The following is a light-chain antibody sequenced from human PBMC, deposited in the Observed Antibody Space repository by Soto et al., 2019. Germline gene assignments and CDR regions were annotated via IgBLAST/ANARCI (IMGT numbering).Light chain of an antibody. J-gene: IGKJ3*01. V-gene: IGKV1-9*01. CDR1: QGISSY. CDR2: AAS. CDR3: QQLNSYPHST. Sequence: DIQLTQSRAFLSASVGDRVTITCRANQGISSYLAWYQQKPGKAPKLLIYAASTLQSGVPSRFSGSGSGTEFTLTISSLQPEDFATYYCQQLNSYPHSTFGPGTKVDIK.